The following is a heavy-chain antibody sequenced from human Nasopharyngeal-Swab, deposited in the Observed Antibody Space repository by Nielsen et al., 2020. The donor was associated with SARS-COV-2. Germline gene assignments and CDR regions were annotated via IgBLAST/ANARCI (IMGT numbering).Heavy chain of an antibody. CDR3: ARDLDGSGDY. J-gene: IGHJ4*02. CDR1: GFTFSSYA. CDR2: ISSSSSYI. D-gene: IGHD3-10*01. V-gene: IGHV3-21*01. Sequence: GGSLRLSCAASGFTFSSYAMHWVRQAPGKGLEWVSSISSSSSYIYYADSVKGRFTISRDNAKNSLYLQMNSLRAEDTAVYYCARDLDGSGDYWGQGTLVTVSS.